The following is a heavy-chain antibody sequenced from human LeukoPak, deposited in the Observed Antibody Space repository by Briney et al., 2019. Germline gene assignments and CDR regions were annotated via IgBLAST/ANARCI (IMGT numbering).Heavy chain of an antibody. CDR3: ARQEARNYYYEGLDY. D-gene: IGHD3-22*01. Sequence: GGSLRLSCAASGFTFSSYGMSWVRQAPGKGLEWVSAISGSGGNTYYADSVRGRFTIDRDNSKNTVYLEMNGLRPDDTAIYFCARQEARNYYYEGLDYWGQGNLVTVSS. J-gene: IGHJ4*02. CDR2: ISGSGGNT. CDR1: GFTFSSYG. V-gene: IGHV3-23*01.